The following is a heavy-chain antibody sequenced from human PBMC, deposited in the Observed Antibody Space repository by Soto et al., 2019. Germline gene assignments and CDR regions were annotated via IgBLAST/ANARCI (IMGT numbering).Heavy chain of an antibody. CDR2: INPNRGDT. J-gene: IGHJ4*02. CDR3: ARDSPF. V-gene: IGHV1-2*02. Sequence: VQHANGQGLEWMGWINPNRGDTSYAQKCQGRVAMTRNMSTSTVYLELSSLYSDDTAIFYCARDSPFWGQRSPVPVSS.